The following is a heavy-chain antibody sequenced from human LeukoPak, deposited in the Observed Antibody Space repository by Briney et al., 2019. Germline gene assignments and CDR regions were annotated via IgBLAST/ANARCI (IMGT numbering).Heavy chain of an antibody. CDR3: AKDESGSSWYSPFDS. Sequence: GGSLRLSCVVSGFSFSGFAMSWVRQAPGKGLEWVSAISSGHFTYYADSVKGRFTISRDNSKNMLYLQLKSLRVEDTAIYFCAKDESGSSWYSPFDSWGQGTLVTVSS. J-gene: IGHJ4*02. CDR2: ISSGHFT. CDR1: GFSFSGFA. D-gene: IGHD6-13*01. V-gene: IGHV3-23*01.